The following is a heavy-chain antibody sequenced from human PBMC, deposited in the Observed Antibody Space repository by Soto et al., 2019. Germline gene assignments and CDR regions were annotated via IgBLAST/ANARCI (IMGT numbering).Heavy chain of an antibody. J-gene: IGHJ5*02. CDR3: ARGARPQPTSNWFDP. V-gene: IGHV1-69*06. CDR2: MIPIFGTA. D-gene: IGHD6-13*01. CDR1: GGIFNNYP. Sequence: SVNVSCKASGGIFNNYPIRWVRQAPGQGLECMGGMIPIFGTANYSQKFQDRVTITADKSTSTAYMELSSLRYEDTAVYYCARGARPQPTSNWFDPWGQGTLVTVSS.